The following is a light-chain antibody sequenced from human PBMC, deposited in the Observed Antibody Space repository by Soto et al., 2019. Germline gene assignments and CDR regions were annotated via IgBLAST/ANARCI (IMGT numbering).Light chain of an antibody. CDR3: QVWDSGSAHVV. V-gene: IGLV3-21*01. Sequence: ELTQPPSVSVAPGKTASISCGGNDIGSKGVHWYQQKPGQAPVLVIYSDTDLPPVITERFSGSNSATLATLTISRVEAGDEADYYCQVWDSGSAHVVFGGGTKLTVL. CDR2: SDT. CDR1: DIGSKG. J-gene: IGLJ2*01.